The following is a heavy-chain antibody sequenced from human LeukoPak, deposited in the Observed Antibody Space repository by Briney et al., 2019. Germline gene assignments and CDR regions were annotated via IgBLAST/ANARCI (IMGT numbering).Heavy chain of an antibody. CDR1: GGSISSSNW. V-gene: IGHV4-4*02. J-gene: IGHJ6*03. CDR2: IYYSGST. CDR3: ARNYYYYYMDV. Sequence: SGTLSLTCAVSGGSISSSNWWSWVRQPPGKGLEWIGSIYYSGSTYYNPSLKSRVTISVDTSKNQFSLKLSSVTAADTAVYYCARNYYYYYMDVWGKGTTVTISS.